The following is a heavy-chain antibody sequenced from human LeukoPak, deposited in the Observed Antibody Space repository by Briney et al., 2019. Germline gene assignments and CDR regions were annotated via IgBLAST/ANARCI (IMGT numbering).Heavy chain of an antibody. CDR2: IRYDGSNK. CDR3: AKDAPHSGSYGAFDY. CDR1: GFIFSDYG. V-gene: IGHV3-30*02. D-gene: IGHD1-26*01. J-gene: IGHJ4*02. Sequence: PGGSLRLSCAASGFIFSDYGIHWVRQAPGKGLEWVAFIRYDGSNKYYADSVKGRFTISRDNSKNTLYLQMNSLRAEDTAVYYCAKDAPHSGSYGAFDYWGQGTLVTVSS.